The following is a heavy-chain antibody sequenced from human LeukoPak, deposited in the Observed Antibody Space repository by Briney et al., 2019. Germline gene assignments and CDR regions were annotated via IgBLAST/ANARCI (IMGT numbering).Heavy chain of an antibody. J-gene: IGHJ4*02. CDR2: IWYDGSNK. CDR1: GFTFSSYG. D-gene: IGHD2-15*01. V-gene: IGHV3-33*01. CDR3: ARGRCSGGSCYYFDY. Sequence: PGGSLRLSCAASGFTFSSYGVHWARQAPGKGLEWVAVIWYDGSNKYYADSVKGRFTISRDNSKNTLYLQMNSLRAEDTAVYYCARGRCSGGSCYYFDYWGQGTLVTVSS.